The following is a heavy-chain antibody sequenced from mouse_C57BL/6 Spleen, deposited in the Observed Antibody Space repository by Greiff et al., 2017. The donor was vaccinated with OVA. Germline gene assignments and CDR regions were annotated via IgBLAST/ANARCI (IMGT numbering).Heavy chain of an antibody. Sequence: EVQLVESGPELVKPGASVKISCKASGYTFTDYYMNWVKQSHGKSLEWIGDINPNNGGTSYNQKFKGKATLTVDKSSSTAYMELRSLTSQDSAVYYCAIIYYYGSLYWGQGTTLTVSS. V-gene: IGHV1-26*01. CDR1: GYTFTDYY. CDR2: INPNNGGT. CDR3: AIIYYYGSLY. D-gene: IGHD1-1*01. J-gene: IGHJ2*01.